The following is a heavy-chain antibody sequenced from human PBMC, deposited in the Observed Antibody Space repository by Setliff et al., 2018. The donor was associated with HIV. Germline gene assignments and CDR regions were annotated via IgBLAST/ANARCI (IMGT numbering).Heavy chain of an antibody. Sequence: PSETLSLTCAIYGGSFSNYYWSWIRHTPGRGLEWIAEINQNGRTNYNPSLRSPVAISVDTSKNQFSLKLTSVTAADTAVYYCARGGFGCSSTSCYPPRDAADFDYWGQGTLVTVSS. J-gene: IGHJ4*02. CDR2: INQNGRT. CDR1: GGSFSNYY. V-gene: IGHV4-34*01. D-gene: IGHD2-2*01. CDR3: ARGGFGCSSTSCYPPRDAADFDY.